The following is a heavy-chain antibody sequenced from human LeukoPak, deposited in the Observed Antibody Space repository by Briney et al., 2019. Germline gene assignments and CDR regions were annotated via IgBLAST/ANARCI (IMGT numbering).Heavy chain of an antibody. CDR2: ISPNSGGT. CDR1: GYTFTDYY. CDR3: AKNRAGDYADY. Sequence: ASXKVSCKASGYTFTDYYAHWVRQAPGQGLEWMGRISPNSGGTNYAQKFRGRLTVTRDTSISTAYMELSSLRSDDTAVYYCAKNRAGDYADYWGQGTLVTVSS. D-gene: IGHD4-17*01. V-gene: IGHV1-2*06. J-gene: IGHJ4*02.